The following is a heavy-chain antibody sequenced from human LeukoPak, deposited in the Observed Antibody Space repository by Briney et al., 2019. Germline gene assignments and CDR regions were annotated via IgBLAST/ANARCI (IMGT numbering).Heavy chain of an antibody. J-gene: IGHJ5*02. V-gene: IGHV3-7*01. Sequence: GGSLRLSCAASGFTFSRFWMSWVRQAPDKGLEWVANINEDGSEAYYVDSVKGRFTISRDNPKNSVYLQMNSLRAEDTALYYCARREWLRHERTGYYAFDAWGQGTLVTVSS. CDR1: GFTFSRFW. CDR2: INEDGSEA. CDR3: ARREWLRHERTGYYAFDA. D-gene: IGHD1-26*01.